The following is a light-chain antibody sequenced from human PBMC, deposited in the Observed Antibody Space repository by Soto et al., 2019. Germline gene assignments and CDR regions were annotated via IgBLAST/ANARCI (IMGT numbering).Light chain of an antibody. Sequence: EIVLTQSPVTLSLSPGERATLSCRASQSVSSSYLAWYQQKPGQPPRLLTYGASSRATGIPDRFSGSGSGTDFTLTISRLEPEDFAVFYCQHYDSLPITFGQGTRRRL. J-gene: IGKJ5*01. V-gene: IGKV3-20*01. CDR2: GAS. CDR1: QSVSSSY. CDR3: QHYDSLPIT.